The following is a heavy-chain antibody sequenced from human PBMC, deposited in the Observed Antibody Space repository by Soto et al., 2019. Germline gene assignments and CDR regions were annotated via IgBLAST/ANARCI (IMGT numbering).Heavy chain of an antibody. D-gene: IGHD5-12*01. V-gene: IGHV3-30*18. CDR1: GFTFSSYG. Sequence: QVQLVESGRGVVQPGRSLRLSCAASGFTFSSYGMHWVRQAPGKGLEWVAVISYDGSNKFYADSVKGRFTISRDNSKNTLYLQVNSLRAEDTAVYFCAKDLDYPYYFDYWGQGTLVTVSS. CDR2: ISYDGSNK. CDR3: AKDLDYPYYFDY. J-gene: IGHJ4*02.